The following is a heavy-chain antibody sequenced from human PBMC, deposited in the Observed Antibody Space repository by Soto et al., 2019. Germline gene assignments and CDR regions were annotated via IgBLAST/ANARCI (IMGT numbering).Heavy chain of an antibody. J-gene: IGHJ5*02. D-gene: IGHD6-13*01. V-gene: IGHV3-30*04. CDR2: ISYDGRNE. CDR3: AKGEGYSSTRTAS. Sequence: QVQVVESGGGVVQPGRSLRLSCAASGFTFRNYAIHWVRQAPGKGLEWVAVISYDGRNEYYADSVRGRFTISRDNSKNTLFLQMNSLRAEDTAVYYRAKGEGYSSTRTASWGQGTLVTDSS. CDR1: GFTFRNYA.